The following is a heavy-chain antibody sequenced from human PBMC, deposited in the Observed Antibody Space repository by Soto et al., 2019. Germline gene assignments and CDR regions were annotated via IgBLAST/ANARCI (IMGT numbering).Heavy chain of an antibody. Sequence: QVQLVESGGGVVQPGRSLRLSCAASGFTFSSYGMHWVRQAPGKGLEWVAVIWYDGSNKYYADSVKGRFTISRDNSKNTLYLQMYSLRAEDTAVYYCAREGVDIADYYYMDVWGKGTTVTVSS. CDR1: GFTFSSYG. D-gene: IGHD5-12*01. V-gene: IGHV3-33*01. CDR2: IWYDGSNK. CDR3: AREGVDIADYYYMDV. J-gene: IGHJ6*03.